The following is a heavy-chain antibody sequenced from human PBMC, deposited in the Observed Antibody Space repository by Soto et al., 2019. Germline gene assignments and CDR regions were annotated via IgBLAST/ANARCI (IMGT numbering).Heavy chain of an antibody. D-gene: IGHD3-16*01. CDR2: IYWDDDK. CDR1: GFSLTTSGVG. V-gene: IGHV2-5*02. J-gene: IGHJ4*02. CDR3: RRLFGGYFDY. Sequence: QITLKESGPTLVKPTQTLTLTCTFSGFSLTTSGVGVAWIHQPPGKALEWLALIYWDDDKRYSPPLKSMLTITKDTSKTHVVLIMTNMDPVDTATYYCRRLFGGYFDYWGQGTLVTVSS.